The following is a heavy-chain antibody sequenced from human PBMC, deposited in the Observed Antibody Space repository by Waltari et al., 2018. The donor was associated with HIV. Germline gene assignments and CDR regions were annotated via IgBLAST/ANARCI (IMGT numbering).Heavy chain of an antibody. CDR2: MTSDGIST. CDR3: ARESEGYYASGTGNWFDP. D-gene: IGHD3-10*01. Sequence: EVQLVESGGGLVQPGGSLRLSCAASGFTFSSYWMHWVRQAPGKGLVWVSRMTSDGISTSYADSGKGPFTISRDNAKNTLYLQMNSLRAEDTAVYYCARESEGYYASGTGNWFDPWGQGTLVTVSS. CDR1: GFTFSSYW. J-gene: IGHJ5*02. V-gene: IGHV3-74*01.